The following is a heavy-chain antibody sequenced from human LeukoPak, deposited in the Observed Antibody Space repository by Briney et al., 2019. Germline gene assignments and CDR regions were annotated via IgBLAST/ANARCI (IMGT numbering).Heavy chain of an antibody. J-gene: IGHJ5*02. V-gene: IGHV3-7*01. CDR2: IKEDGSEE. D-gene: IGHD4-23*01. CDR1: GFNFGEFW. Sequence: GGSLRLSCAASGFNFGEFWMAWVRQTPGKGLEWVADIKEDGSEEFYVDSVKGRFTISRDNSKSTVYLQMNSLRVEDAAVYYCSKDLTSDYGGDLDPWGQGTLVTVSS. CDR3: SKDLTSDYGGDLDP.